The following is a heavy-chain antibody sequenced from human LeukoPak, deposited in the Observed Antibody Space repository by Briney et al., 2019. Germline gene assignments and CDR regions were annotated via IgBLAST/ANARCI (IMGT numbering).Heavy chain of an antibody. V-gene: IGHV3-30-3*01. Sequence: GGSLRLSCAASGFTFSSYAMHWVRQAPGKGLEWVAVISYDGSNKYYADSVKGRFTISRDNSRNTLYLQMNSLRAEDTAVYYCAREPDYWGQGTLVTVSS. CDR1: GFTFSSYA. CDR3: AREPDY. CDR2: ISYDGSNK. J-gene: IGHJ4*02.